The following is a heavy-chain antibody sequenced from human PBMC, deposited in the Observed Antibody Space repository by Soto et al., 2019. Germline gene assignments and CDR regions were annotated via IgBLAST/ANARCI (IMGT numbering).Heavy chain of an antibody. Sequence: GGSLRLSCAASGFKFSNYAMSWVRQAPGKGLEWVSLISATGGGTYYADSVKGRSTISRDNSHNTLYLQVHSLTAEDTAVYYCAKDRRAGGNSAFYFDFWGQGAKVTVSS. J-gene: IGHJ4*02. V-gene: IGHV3-23*01. CDR1: GFKFSNYA. CDR3: AKDRRAGGNSAFYFDF. CDR2: ISATGGGT. D-gene: IGHD3-16*01.